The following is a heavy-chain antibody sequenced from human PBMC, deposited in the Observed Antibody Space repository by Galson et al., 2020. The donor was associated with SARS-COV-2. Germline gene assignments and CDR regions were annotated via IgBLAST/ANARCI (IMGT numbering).Heavy chain of an antibody. CDR1: GFTFSSYG. Sequence: GGSLRLSCAASGFTFSSYGMHWVRQAPGKGLEWVAVIWYDGSNKYYADSVKGRFTISRDNSKNTLYLQMNSLRAEDTAVYYCARDSDIVVVVAATPVYYYYGMDVWGQGTTVTVSS. J-gene: IGHJ6*02. CDR2: IWYDGSNK. CDR3: ARDSDIVVVVAATPVYYYYGMDV. V-gene: IGHV3-33*01. D-gene: IGHD2-15*01.